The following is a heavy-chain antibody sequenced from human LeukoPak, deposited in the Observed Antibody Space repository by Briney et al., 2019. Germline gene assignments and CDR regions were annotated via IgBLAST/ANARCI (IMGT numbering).Heavy chain of an antibody. CDR2: ISGSGST. CDR1: GFVVSGNH. D-gene: IGHD4-23*01. CDR3: AGYGGYSF. Sequence: GSLRLSCAASGFVVSGNHMTWVRQAPGKGLEWVSVISGSGSTFYADSVKGRLTISRDISKNTVYLQMNNLRAEDTAVYYCAGYGGYSFWGQGALVTVSS. J-gene: IGHJ4*02. V-gene: IGHV3-66*01.